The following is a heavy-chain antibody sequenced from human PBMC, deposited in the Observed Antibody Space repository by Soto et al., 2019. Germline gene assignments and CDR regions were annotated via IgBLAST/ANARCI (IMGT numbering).Heavy chain of an antibody. D-gene: IGHD1-26*01. V-gene: IGHV3-23*01. CDR3: ARALVGATSP. CDR1: GFTFSNYA. J-gene: IGHJ5*02. CDR2: IGGDGGT. Sequence: GGSLRLSCAASGFTFSNYAMSWVRQAPGKGLEWVSAIGGDGGTYYADSVKGRFTISRDNSKNTLYLQINSLRAEDTALYYCARALVGATSPWGQGTLVTVSS.